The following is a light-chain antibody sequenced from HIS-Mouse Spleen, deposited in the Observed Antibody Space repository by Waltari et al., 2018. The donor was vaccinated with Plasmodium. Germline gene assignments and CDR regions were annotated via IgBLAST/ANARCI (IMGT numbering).Light chain of an antibody. Sequence: DIQMTQSPSTLSASVGDRVTITCRARQRISNWLAWYQQKPGKAPKLLIYKASSLESGVPSRFSGSGSGTEFTLTISSLQPDDFATYYCQQYNSYSWTFGQGTKVEIK. V-gene: IGKV1-5*03. CDR2: KAS. CDR3: QQYNSYSWT. J-gene: IGKJ1*01. CDR1: QRISNW.